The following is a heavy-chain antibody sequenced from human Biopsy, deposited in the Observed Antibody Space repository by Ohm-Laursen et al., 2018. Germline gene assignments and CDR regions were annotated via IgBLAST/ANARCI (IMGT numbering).Heavy chain of an antibody. V-gene: IGHV4-61*01. CDR1: GGTISDSFHF. CDR3: ARDVKRYCSGTSCYSGYFGMDV. D-gene: IGHD2-2*01. CDR2: VYYSGST. J-gene: IGHJ6*02. Sequence: TLSLTSTGSGGTISDSFHFWSWIRQPPGKGLVWIGDVYYSGSTNYNPSLKSRLTISVDTSKNQFSLNLNSVTAADTAVYFCARDVKRYCSGTSCYSGYFGMDVWGQGTTVTVS.